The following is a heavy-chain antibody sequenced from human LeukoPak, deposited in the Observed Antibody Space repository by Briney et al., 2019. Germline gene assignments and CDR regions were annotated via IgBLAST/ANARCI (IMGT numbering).Heavy chain of an antibody. CDR1: GFTVSSNY. J-gene: IGHJ4*02. CDR3: ARAKLHDYGDYLDY. Sequence: GGSLRLSCAASGFTVSSNYMSWVRQAPGKGLEWVSVIYSGGSTYYADSVKGRFTISRDNSKNTLYLRMNSLRAEDTAVYYCARAKLHDYGDYLDYWGQGTLVTVSS. CDR2: IYSGGST. D-gene: IGHD4-17*01. V-gene: IGHV3-53*01.